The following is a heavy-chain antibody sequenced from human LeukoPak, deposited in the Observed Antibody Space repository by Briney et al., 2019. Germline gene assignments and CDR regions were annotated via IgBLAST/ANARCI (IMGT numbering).Heavy chain of an antibody. D-gene: IGHD2-2*01. CDR2: IYYSGST. J-gene: IGHJ4*02. CDR3: ARQARDCSSTSCYVFDY. CDR1: GGSISSSSYY. Sequence: SETLSLTCTVSGGSISSSSYYWGWIRQPPGKGLEWIGSIYYSGSTYYNPSLKSRVTISVDTSKNQFSLKLSSVIAADTAVYYCARQARDCSSTSCYVFDYWGQGTLVTVSS. V-gene: IGHV4-39*01.